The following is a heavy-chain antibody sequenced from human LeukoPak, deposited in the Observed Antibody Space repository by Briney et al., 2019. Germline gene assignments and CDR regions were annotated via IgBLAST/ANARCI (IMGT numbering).Heavy chain of an antibody. D-gene: IGHD6-13*01. J-gene: IGHJ4*02. CDR3: AKEGSQYASSWFDY. CDR2: ISHDGTVT. V-gene: IGHV3-30*18. CDR1: GFTFSSYG. Sequence: GGSLRLSCEASGFTFSSYGMQWVRQAPGMGPEWVSVISHDGTVTHYVDSVKGRFTISRDSSTNTLYLQMDSLRTEDTAVYYCAKEGSQYASSWFDYWGQGTLVTVSS.